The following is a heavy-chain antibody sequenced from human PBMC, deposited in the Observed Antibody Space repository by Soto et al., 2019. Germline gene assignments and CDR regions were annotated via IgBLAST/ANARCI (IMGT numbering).Heavy chain of an antibody. V-gene: IGHV1-69*01. Sequence: VQLLESGGGLIQPGGSLRLSCAASGFTFSDYAMNWVRRAPGKGLEWMGGISPGIDIRDYAQKFQGRVTITADESTSTVYMQLSTLISEDTAFYYCAGGMCFGGSCYLDVWGQGTLVTVSS. CDR2: ISPGIDIR. D-gene: IGHD2-15*01. J-gene: IGHJ4*02. CDR1: GFTFSDYA. CDR3: AGGMCFGGSCYLDV.